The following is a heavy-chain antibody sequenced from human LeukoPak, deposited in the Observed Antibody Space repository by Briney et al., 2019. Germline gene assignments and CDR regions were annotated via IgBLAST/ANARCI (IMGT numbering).Heavy chain of an antibody. Sequence: GGSLRLSCAASGIIFSNYWMHWVRQAPGRGLVWVSRINRDGSSTSYADSVKGRFTISRDNAKNSLYLQMNSLRAEDTAVYYCARVGYDSIHFDYWGQGTLVTVSS. CDR3: ARVGYDSIHFDY. V-gene: IGHV3-74*01. D-gene: IGHD3-9*01. J-gene: IGHJ4*02. CDR1: GIIFSNYW. CDR2: INRDGSST.